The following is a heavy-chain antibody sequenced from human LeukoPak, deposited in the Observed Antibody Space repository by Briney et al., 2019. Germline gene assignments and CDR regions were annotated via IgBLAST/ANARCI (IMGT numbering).Heavy chain of an antibody. CDR3: ARRDGYCSSTSCYADYYYGMDV. J-gene: IGHJ6*02. CDR1: GYSFTNYW. D-gene: IGHD2-2*01. CDR2: IYPGDSDI. Sequence: GESLKISCKGSGYSFTNYWIGWVRQMPGKGLEWMGIIYPGDSDITYSPSFQGQVTISADKSISTAYLQWSSLKASDTAMYYCARRDGYCSSTSCYADYYYGMDVWGRGTTVTVSS. V-gene: IGHV5-51*01.